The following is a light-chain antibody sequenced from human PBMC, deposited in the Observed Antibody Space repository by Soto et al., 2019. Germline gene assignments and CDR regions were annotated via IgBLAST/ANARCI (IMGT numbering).Light chain of an antibody. CDR2: GAS. J-gene: IGKJ3*01. CDR1: QSISSN. CDR3: QQYNNWPFT. V-gene: IGKV3-15*01. Sequence: ERVMTQSPATLSVSPGERATLSCRASQSISSNLAWYQQKPGQAPRLLIYGASTRATGIPGRFSGSGSGTEFTLTISSLQSEDFAVYYCQQYNNWPFTVGPGTKVDIK.